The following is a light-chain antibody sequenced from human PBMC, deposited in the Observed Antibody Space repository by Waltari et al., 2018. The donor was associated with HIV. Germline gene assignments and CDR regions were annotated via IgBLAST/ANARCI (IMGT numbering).Light chain of an antibody. V-gene: IGLV4-69*01. Sequence: QLVLTQSPSASASLGASVKLTCPLSRGHSSYAIAWHQQQPEKGPRYLMKLNSDGSHSKGDGIPDRFSGSSSGAERYLTISSLQSEDEADYYCQTWDTGILFGGGTKLTVL. CDR3: QTWDTGIL. CDR2: LNSDGSH. J-gene: IGLJ2*01. CDR1: RGHSSYA.